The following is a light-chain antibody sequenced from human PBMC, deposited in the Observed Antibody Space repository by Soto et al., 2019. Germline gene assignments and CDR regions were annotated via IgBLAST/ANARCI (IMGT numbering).Light chain of an antibody. CDR2: EVG. V-gene: IGLV2-14*01. Sequence: QSVLTQPTSLSGAPGQRVTISCTGTSSDVGGYKYVSWYQQHPGKAPKLIIYEVGNRPSGVSQRFSGSKSGNTASLTIFGLQAEDEADYYCSSYTSSNTLVFGGGTKLTVL. CDR3: SSYTSSNTLV. CDR1: SSDVGGYKY. J-gene: IGLJ3*02.